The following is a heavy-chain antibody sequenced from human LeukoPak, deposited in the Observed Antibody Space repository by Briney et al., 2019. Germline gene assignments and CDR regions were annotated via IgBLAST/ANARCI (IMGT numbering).Heavy chain of an antibody. CDR2: IIPIFDTP. V-gene: IGHV1-69*01. CDR1: GGTFSNCA. D-gene: IGHD6-19*01. CDR3: ARASIAVTGKFDY. J-gene: IGHJ4*02. Sequence: VKVSCKASGGTFSNCAISWVRQAPGQGLEWMGGIIPIFDTPNYAQKFQGRVTITADESTSTAYMELSSLRSEDTAMYYCARASIAVTGKFDYWGQGTLVTVSS.